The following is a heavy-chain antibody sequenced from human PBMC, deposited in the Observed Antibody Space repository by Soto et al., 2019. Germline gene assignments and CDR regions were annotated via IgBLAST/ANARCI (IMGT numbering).Heavy chain of an antibody. D-gene: IGHD2-2*01. CDR1: GVTFSSHG. V-gene: IGHV3-74*01. CDR3: ARGPPLYQLYRNYYYGMDV. CDR2: IGPSGSGT. J-gene: IGHJ6*02. Sequence: PGGCLGLSRAASGVTFSSHGMHGVRQAPGKGLVWVSHIGPSGSGTRDADSVQGRFTISRDNARNTLYLQMNSLRAEDTAVYYCARGPPLYQLYRNYYYGMDVWGQGTTVTVSS.